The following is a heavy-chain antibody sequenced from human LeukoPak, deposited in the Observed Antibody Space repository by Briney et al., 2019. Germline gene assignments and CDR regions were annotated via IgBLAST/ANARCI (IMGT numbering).Heavy chain of an antibody. CDR1: GGSFSGYY. CDR2: INHSGST. J-gene: IGHJ4*02. CDR3: ARGSGIQLWFYFDY. Sequence: SETLSLTCAVYGGSFSGYYWSWIRQPPGKGLEWIGEINHSGSTNYNPSLKSRVTTSVDTSKNQFSLKLSSVTAADTAVYYCARGSGIQLWFYFDYWGQGTLVTVSS. V-gene: IGHV4-34*01. D-gene: IGHD5-18*01.